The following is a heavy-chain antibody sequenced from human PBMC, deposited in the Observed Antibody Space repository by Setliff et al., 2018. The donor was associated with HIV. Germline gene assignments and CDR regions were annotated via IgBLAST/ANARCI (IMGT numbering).Heavy chain of an antibody. V-gene: IGHV1-18*01. CDR2: ISSYNGNT. J-gene: IGHJ3*02. CDR3: ASKVHCTNGVCLDAFDI. CDR1: GYTFTKYG. D-gene: IGHD2-8*01. Sequence: ASVKVSCKASGYTFTKYGVSWVRQAPGQGLEWMGWISSYNGNTSYAQNFQGRVTMTRDTSTHTVYMELSSLRSEDTAVYYCASKVHCTNGVCLDAFDIWGQGTMVTVSS.